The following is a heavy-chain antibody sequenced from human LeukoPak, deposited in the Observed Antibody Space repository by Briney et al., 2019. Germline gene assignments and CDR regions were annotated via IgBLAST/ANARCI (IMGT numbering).Heavy chain of an antibody. CDR3: AADYTLRSYRFDY. Sequence: SETLSLTCTVSGDSISSYSWSWVRQPPGRGLEWIGYIYYSGSTTYNPSLKSRVTISLDTSKNQFSLNLDSVTAADTAVYYCAADYTLRSYRFDYWGQGTLVTVSS. J-gene: IGHJ4*02. CDR2: IYYSGST. V-gene: IGHV4-59*12. D-gene: IGHD3-10*01. CDR1: GDSISSYS.